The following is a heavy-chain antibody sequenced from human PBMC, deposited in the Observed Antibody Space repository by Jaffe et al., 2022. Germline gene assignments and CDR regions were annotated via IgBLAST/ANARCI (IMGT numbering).Heavy chain of an antibody. D-gene: IGHD1-26*01. Sequence: EVQLVESGGGLVQPGGSLRLSCAASGFTFSSYSMNWVRQAPGKGLEWVSYISSSSSTIYYADSVKGRFTISRDNAKNSLYLQMNSLRAEDTAVYYCARDGRLGWGTEFDYWGQGTLVTVSS. V-gene: IGHV3-48*01. CDR1: GFTFSSYS. J-gene: IGHJ4*02. CDR2: ISSSSSTI. CDR3: ARDGRLGWGTEFDY.